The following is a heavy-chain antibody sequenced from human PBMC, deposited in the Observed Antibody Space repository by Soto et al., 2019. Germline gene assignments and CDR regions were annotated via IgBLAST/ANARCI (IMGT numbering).Heavy chain of an antibody. CDR1: GYSFTSCW. Sequence: PGESLKIACKGSGYSFTSCWISWVRLMPGKGLECMGRIDPSDSYTNYSPSFQGHVTISADKSISSAYLQWSSLKASDTAMYYCARQCYYDSSGYSTVGWFDPWGQGTLVNVSS. CDR3: ARQCYYDSSGYSTVGWFDP. J-gene: IGHJ5*02. D-gene: IGHD3-22*01. V-gene: IGHV5-10-1*01. CDR2: IDPSDSYT.